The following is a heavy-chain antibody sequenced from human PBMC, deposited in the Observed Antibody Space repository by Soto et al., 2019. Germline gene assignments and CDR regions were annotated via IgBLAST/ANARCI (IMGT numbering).Heavy chain of an antibody. V-gene: IGHV5-51*01. D-gene: IGHD1-20*01. J-gene: IGHJ4*02. CDR3: ARRGNWNTFDY. CDR2: IYPGDSDT. CDR1: GYNLISYW. Sequence: GESLKISCKVSGYNLISYWIGWVRQMPGKGLEWMGIIYPGDSDTRYSPSFQGQVTISADKSISIAYLQWSSLKASDTAMYYCARRGNWNTFDYWGQGTLVTVSS.